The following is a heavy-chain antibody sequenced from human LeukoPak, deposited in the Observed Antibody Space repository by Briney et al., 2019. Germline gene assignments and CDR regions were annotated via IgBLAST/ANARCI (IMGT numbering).Heavy chain of an antibody. CDR2: MNPSSGNT. J-gene: IGHJ4*02. Sequence: ASVKVSCKASGYTFTNWVRQATGQGLEWMGWMNPSSGNTGYPQKFQGRVTMTRDTSTTTVYMELSSLRSEDTAVYYCARDLASSGYYWDWGQGTLVTVSS. CDR1: GYTFT. CDR3: ARDLASSGYYWD. D-gene: IGHD3-22*01. V-gene: IGHV1-8*01.